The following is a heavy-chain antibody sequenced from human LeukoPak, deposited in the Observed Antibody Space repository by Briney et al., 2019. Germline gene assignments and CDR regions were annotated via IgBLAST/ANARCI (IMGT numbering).Heavy chain of an antibody. J-gene: IGHJ3*02. D-gene: IGHD3-22*01. V-gene: IGHV4-59*01. CDR3: ARDGAYGSSVLSTTPDAFDI. CDR1: GGSISSYY. CDR2: IYYSGST. Sequence: PSETLSLTCTASGGSISSYYWSWIRQPPGKGLEWIGYIYYSGSTNYNPPLKSRVTISVDTSKNEFSLKLSSVTAADTAVYYCARDGAYGSSVLSTTPDAFDIWGQGTMVTVSS.